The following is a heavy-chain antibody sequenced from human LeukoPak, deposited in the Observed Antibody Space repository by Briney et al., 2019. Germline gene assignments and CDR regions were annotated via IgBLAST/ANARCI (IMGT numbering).Heavy chain of an antibody. J-gene: IGHJ4*02. D-gene: IGHD3-3*01. Sequence: GGSLRLSCVGSGFTFRSHAMSWVRQAPGKGLEWVANIKQDGSEKYYVASVKGRFTISRDNAKNSLYLQMNSLRAEDTAVYYCARDFYDFWSGYSNFDYWGQGTLVTVSS. CDR1: GFTFRSHA. CDR2: IKQDGSEK. V-gene: IGHV3-7*03. CDR3: ARDFYDFWSGYSNFDY.